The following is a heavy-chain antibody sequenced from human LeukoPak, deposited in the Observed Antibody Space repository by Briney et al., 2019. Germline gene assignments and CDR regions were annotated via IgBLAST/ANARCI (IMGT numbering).Heavy chain of an antibody. V-gene: IGHV4-61*02. D-gene: IGHD3-10*01. Sequence: SETLSLTCTVSGGSISSGGYYWSWIRQPAGKGLEWIGRIYTSGNTNYNPSLKSRVTISVDTSKNQFSLKLSSVTAADTAVYYCALLPRFGELYRLNAFDIWGQGTMVTVSS. CDR1: GGSISSGGYY. CDR2: IYTSGNT. CDR3: ALLPRFGELYRLNAFDI. J-gene: IGHJ3*02.